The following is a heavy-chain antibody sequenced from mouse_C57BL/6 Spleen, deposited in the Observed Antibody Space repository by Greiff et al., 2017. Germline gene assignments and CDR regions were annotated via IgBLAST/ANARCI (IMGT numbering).Heavy chain of an antibody. D-gene: IGHD3-2*02. CDR3: ARSTAQAPLAY. V-gene: IGHV1-52*01. CDR2: IDPSDSET. Sequence: QVQLQQPGAELVMPGASVKLSCKASGYTFTSYWMHWVKQRPIQGLEWIGNIDPSDSETHYNQKFKDKATLTVDKSSSTAYMQLSSLTSEDSAVYYCARSTAQAPLAYWGQGTLVTVSA. CDR1: GYTFTSYW. J-gene: IGHJ3*01.